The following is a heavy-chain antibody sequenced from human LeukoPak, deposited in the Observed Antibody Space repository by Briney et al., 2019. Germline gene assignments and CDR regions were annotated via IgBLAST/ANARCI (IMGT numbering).Heavy chain of an antibody. D-gene: IGHD3-10*01. Sequence: PGGSLRLSCAASGFTFSRYSMNWVRQAPGKGLEWVSAITSTSNHINHADSVKGRFTISRDSANNSLYLQMNSLRAEDTAVYYCARVYSANGYGSGYYDYWGQGTLVTVSS. V-gene: IGHV3-21*01. CDR2: ITSTSNHI. CDR1: GFTFSRYS. CDR3: ARVYSANGYGSGYYDY. J-gene: IGHJ4*02.